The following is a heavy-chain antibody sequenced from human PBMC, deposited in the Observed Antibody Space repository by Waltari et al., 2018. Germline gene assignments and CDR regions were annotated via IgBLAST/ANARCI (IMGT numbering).Heavy chain of an antibody. V-gene: IGHV3-53*01. CDR1: GFTVSSNY. CDR2: IYSGGST. CDR3: ARDGPGQLEAFDI. J-gene: IGHJ3*02. D-gene: IGHD3-10*01. Sequence: EVQLVESGGGLIQPGGSLRLSCAASGFTVSSNYMSWVRQAPGKGLEWVSVIYSGGSTYYADSVKGRFTISRDNSKNTLYLQMNSLRAEDTAVYYCARDGPGQLEAFDIWGQGTMVTVSS.